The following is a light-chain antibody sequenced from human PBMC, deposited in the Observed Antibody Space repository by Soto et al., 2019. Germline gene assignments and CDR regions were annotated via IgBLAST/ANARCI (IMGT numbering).Light chain of an antibody. V-gene: IGKV3-15*01. J-gene: IGKJ4*01. CDR2: GAS. CDR1: QSVSSS. CDR3: QQYNNWPPLT. Sequence: EIVMTQSPATLSVSPGETATLSCRASQSVSSSLAWYQQTPGRAPRLLIYGASTRATGIPTRFSGSGSGTEFTLTISSLQPEDFAVYFCQQYNNWPPLTFGGGTKVDIK.